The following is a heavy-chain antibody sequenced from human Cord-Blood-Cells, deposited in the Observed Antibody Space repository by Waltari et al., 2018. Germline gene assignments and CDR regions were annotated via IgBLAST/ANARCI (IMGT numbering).Heavy chain of an antibody. Sequence: QVQLVQSGAEVKKPGASVKVPCKASGYTFTGYYMHWVRQAPGQGLEWMGWINPNSGGTNYAQKFQGRVTMTRDTSISTAYMELSRLRSDDTAVYYCARDPVYSSSWYYFDYWGQGTLVTVSS. V-gene: IGHV1-2*02. CDR3: ARDPVYSSSWYYFDY. J-gene: IGHJ4*02. CDR2: INPNSGGT. D-gene: IGHD6-13*01. CDR1: GYTFTGYY.